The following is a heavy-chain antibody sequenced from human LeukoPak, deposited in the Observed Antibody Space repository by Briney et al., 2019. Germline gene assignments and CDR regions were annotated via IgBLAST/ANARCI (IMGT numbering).Heavy chain of an antibody. J-gene: IGHJ4*02. D-gene: IGHD2-21*01. CDR1: GGSISSGDHY. V-gene: IGHV4-30-4*08. CDR2: IYYSGST. CDR3: ARGSTVVVDRAFDH. Sequence: PSQTLSLTCTVSGGSISSGDHYWSWIRQPPGKGLEYIGYIYYSGSTYYNPSLKSRVTISIDTSKNHFSLKLNSVTAADTAVYYCARGSTVVVDRAFDHWGQGIVVTVSS.